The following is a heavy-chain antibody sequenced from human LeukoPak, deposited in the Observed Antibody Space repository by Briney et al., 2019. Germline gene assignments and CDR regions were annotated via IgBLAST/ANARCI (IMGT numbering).Heavy chain of an antibody. J-gene: IGHJ6*03. D-gene: IGHD6-13*01. Sequence: GGSLRLSCAASGFTFSSYAMSWVRQAPGKGLEWVSAISGSGGSTYYADSVKGRFTISRDNAKNSLYLQMNSLRAEDTAVYYCARDSSSEYSSSWYGGYHYYYYMDVWGKGTTVTVSS. V-gene: IGHV3-23*01. CDR3: ARDSSSEYSSSWYGGYHYYYYMDV. CDR2: ISGSGGST. CDR1: GFTFSSYA.